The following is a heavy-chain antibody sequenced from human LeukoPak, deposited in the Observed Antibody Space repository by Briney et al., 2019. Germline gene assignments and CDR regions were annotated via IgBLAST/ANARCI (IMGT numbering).Heavy chain of an antibody. J-gene: IGHJ4*02. D-gene: IGHD2-21*02. CDR1: GFTFSSYS. CDR2: ISSGSSYI. V-gene: IGHV3-21*01. CDR3: ARAPLCYGGDCYSADY. Sequence: GGSLRLSCAASGFTFSSYSMNWVRQAPGKGLEWVSSISSGSSYIYYADSVKGRFTISRDNAKNSLYLQMNSLRAEDTAVYYCARAPLCYGGDCYSADYWGQGTLVTVSS.